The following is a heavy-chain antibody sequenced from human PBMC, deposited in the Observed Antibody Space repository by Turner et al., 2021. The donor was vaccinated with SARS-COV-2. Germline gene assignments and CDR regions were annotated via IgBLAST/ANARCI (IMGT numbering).Heavy chain of an antibody. Sequence: QLQLQESGPGLVKPSETLSLTCTVPSGPISSSAYYWGWIRQPPGKGLEWIGSFYYSGSTYYSPSLKSRITISVDTSKNQCSLNLSSVTAADTAVYYCARQVSILGRWLAPFDSWGQGTLVTVSS. CDR2: FYYSGST. CDR3: ARQVSILGRWLAPFDS. V-gene: IGHV4-39*01. D-gene: IGHD6-19*01. CDR1: SGPISSSAYY. J-gene: IGHJ4*02.